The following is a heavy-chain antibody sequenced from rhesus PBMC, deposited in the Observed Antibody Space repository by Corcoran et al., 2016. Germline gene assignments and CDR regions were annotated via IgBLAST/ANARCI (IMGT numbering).Heavy chain of an antibody. J-gene: IGHJ4*01. CDR2: INGNSGST. V-gene: IGHV4-80*01. CDR1: GASISSSW. CDR3: AREQRGSSWSFDY. D-gene: IGHD6-13*01. Sequence: QVQLLESGPGLVNPSEPLSLTCAVSGASISSSWWSWIRQPPGKGLEWIGEINGNSGSTYYNPSLTSRVPISKDAAKNQFSLKLSSVTAADTAVYYCAREQRGSSWSFDYWGQGVLVTVSS.